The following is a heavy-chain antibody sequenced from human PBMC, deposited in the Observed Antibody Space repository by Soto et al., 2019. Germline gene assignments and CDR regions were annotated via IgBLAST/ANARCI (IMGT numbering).Heavy chain of an antibody. D-gene: IGHD3-3*01. CDR1: GDSVSSNSAA. V-gene: IGHV6-1*01. J-gene: IGHJ4*02. Sequence: SQTLSLTCAISGDSVSSNSAAWNWIRQSPSRGLEWLGRTYYRSKWYNDYAVSVKSRITINPDTSKNQFSLQLNSVTPVDTAVYYCARVPGNFWRGYYKGFDYWGQGNLVTVSS. CDR2: TYYRSKWYN. CDR3: ARVPGNFWRGYYKGFDY.